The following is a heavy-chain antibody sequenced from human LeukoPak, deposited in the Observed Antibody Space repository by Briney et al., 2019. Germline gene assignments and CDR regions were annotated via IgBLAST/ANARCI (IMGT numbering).Heavy chain of an antibody. Sequence: ASVKVSCKASGGTFSSYAISWVRQAPGQGLEWMGGIIPIFGTANYAQKFQGRVTITADESTSTAYMELSSLRSEDTAVYYCARGTYYYVWGSYRYTTDYWGQGTLVTVSS. CDR2: IIPIFGTA. D-gene: IGHD3-16*02. V-gene: IGHV1-69*13. CDR3: ARGTYYYVWGSYRYTTDY. CDR1: GGTFSSYA. J-gene: IGHJ4*02.